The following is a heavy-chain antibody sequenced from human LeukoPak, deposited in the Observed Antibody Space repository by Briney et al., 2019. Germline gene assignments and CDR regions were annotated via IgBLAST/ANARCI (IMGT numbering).Heavy chain of an antibody. CDR3: SPGRRWELWPSAFDI. J-gene: IGHJ3*02. Sequence: GGSLRLSCAASGFTFSSYGMAWVRQAPGKGLEWVGRIKSKTDGGTTDYAAPVKGRFTISRDDSKNTLYLQMNSLKTEDTAVYYCSPGRRWELWPSAFDIWSQGTMVTVSS. CDR2: IKSKTDGGTT. D-gene: IGHD1-26*01. V-gene: IGHV3-15*01. CDR1: GFTFSSYG.